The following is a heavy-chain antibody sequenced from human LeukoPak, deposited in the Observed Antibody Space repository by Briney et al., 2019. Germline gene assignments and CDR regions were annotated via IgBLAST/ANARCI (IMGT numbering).Heavy chain of an antibody. CDR1: GGSFSGYY. V-gene: IGHV4-34*01. J-gene: IGHJ5*02. CDR2: INHSGST. D-gene: IGHD1-1*01. Sequence: SETLSLTCAVYGGSFSGYYWSWIRQPPGKGLEWIGEINHSGSTNYNPSPKSRVTISVDTSKNQFSLKLSSVTAADTAVYYCARYNWNEFWFDPWGQGTLVTVSS. CDR3: ARYNWNEFWFDP.